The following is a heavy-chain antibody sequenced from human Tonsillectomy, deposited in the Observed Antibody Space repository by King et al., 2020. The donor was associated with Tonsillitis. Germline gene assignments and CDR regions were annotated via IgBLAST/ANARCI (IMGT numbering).Heavy chain of an antibody. J-gene: IGHJ6*02. Sequence: VQLVESGAEVKKPGSSVKVSCKASGGTFSSYAINWVRQAPGQGLEWMGGIIPIFGTANYAQKFQGRVTITADESTTTAYMELSSLRYEDTAVYYCARDKMPTVTQDDMDVWGQGTTVTVSS. CDR1: GGTFSSYA. V-gene: IGHV1-69*01. CDR3: ARDKMPTVTQDDMDV. D-gene: IGHD4-17*01. CDR2: IIPIFGTA.